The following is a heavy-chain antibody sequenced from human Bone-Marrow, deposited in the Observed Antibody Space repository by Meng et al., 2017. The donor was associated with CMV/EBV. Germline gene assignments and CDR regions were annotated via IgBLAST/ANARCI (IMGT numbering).Heavy chain of an antibody. CDR3: ARGEVDWYFDL. Sequence: SETLSLTCTVSGGSISSYYWSWIRQPPGKGLEWIGYIYYSGSTNYNPSLKSRVTISVDTSKNQFSLKLSSVTAADTAVYYCARGEVDWYFDLWGRGTLVTVSS. D-gene: IGHD2-15*01. CDR2: IYYSGST. J-gene: IGHJ2*01. V-gene: IGHV4-59*01. CDR1: GGSISSYY.